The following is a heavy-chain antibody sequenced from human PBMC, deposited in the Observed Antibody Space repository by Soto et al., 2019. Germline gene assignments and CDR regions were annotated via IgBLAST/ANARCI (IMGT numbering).Heavy chain of an antibody. D-gene: IGHD3-22*01. CDR3: AREGGGSSDGLYYFPP. Sequence: QVQLQESGPGLVKPSQTLSLTCTVSGGSTSSDNYWSWIRQPPGKGLEWIGHIYYSGNTDYNPSPKGHLAIPIDTPKNRFSRRRGSGPAADPPVFFCAREGGGSSDGLYYFPPGAQGSRAPVSS. CDR2: IYYSGNT. CDR1: GGSTSSDNY. J-gene: IGHJ5*02. V-gene: IGHV4-30-4*01.